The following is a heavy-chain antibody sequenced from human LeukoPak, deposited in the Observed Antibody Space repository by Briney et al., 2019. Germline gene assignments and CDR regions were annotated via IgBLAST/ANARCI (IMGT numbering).Heavy chain of an antibody. D-gene: IGHD3-10*01. V-gene: IGHV1-2*02. CDR2: INPNSGGT. CDR3: ARDLSTYYYGSGSYSLYYFYS. CDR1: GYTFTGYY. J-gene: IGHJ4*03. Sequence: ASVKVSCKASGYTFTGYYMHWVRQAPGQGLEWMGWINPNSGGTNYAQKFQGRVTMTRDTSISTAYMELSRLRSDDTAVYYCARDLSTYYYGSGSYSLYYFYSWGQG.